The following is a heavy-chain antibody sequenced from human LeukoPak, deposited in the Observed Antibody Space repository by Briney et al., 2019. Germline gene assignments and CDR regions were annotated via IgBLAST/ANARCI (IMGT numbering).Heavy chain of an antibody. J-gene: IGHJ4*02. D-gene: IGHD3-22*01. Sequence: PGGSLRLPCAASGFTFSSYGMHWVRQAPGKGLEWVAVISYDGSNKYYADSVKGRFTISRDNGRNTLSLQMNSLRPDDTAFYYCARSYDSRGFYWPDIVKYYIDHWGQGTLVSVSS. CDR1: GFTFSSYG. CDR2: ISYDGSNK. CDR3: ARSYDSRGFYWPDIVKYYIDH. V-gene: IGHV3-30*03.